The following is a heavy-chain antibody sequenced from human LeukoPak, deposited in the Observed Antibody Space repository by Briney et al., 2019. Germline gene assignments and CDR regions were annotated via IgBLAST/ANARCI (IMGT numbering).Heavy chain of an antibody. Sequence: GGSLRLSCAASGFTFSNYGMHWVRQAPGKGLEWVALIRDDGSNKEYADSVKGRFTISRDNSKNTLDLQMNSLRAEDTAVYYCAKDRVDVLTGYFYYWGQGVLVTVSS. CDR1: GFTFSNYG. D-gene: IGHD3-9*01. V-gene: IGHV3-30*02. CDR2: IRDDGSNK. J-gene: IGHJ4*02. CDR3: AKDRVDVLTGYFYY.